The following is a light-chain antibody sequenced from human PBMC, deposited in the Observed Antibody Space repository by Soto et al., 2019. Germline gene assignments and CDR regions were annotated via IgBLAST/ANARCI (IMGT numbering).Light chain of an antibody. J-gene: IGLJ1*01. Sequence: SVLTQPPSVSGAPGQRVTISCTGSSANIGAAYNVDWYQQLPGTAPKLLIYGNSDRPSGVPDRFSGSKSGTSASLAITGLQAEDEADYYCQSHDSSLSGSVFGTGTKVTVL. V-gene: IGLV1-40*01. CDR3: QSHDSSLSGSV. CDR2: GNS. CDR1: SANIGAAYN.